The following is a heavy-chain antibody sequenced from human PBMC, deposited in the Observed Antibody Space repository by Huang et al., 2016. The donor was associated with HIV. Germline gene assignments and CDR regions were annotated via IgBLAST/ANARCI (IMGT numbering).Heavy chain of an antibody. CDR1: GYSFSRFT. D-gene: IGHD3-22*01. Sequence: QVQLVQSGAEVRKPGTSMKVSCKTSGYSFSRFTMHRVRQAPGQRLEWMGWINTANCNTKYSPTFQGRVTITRDTSATTVYMELSGLKSEDTAVYYCARANYYDTSGYFFLSFWGQGTLVTVSS. CDR2: INTANCNT. J-gene: IGHJ4*02. CDR3: ARANYYDTSGYFFLSF. V-gene: IGHV1-3*04.